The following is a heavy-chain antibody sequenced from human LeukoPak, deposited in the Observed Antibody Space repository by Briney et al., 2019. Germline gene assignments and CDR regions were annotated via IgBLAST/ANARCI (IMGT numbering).Heavy chain of an antibody. Sequence: SGTLSLTCAVSGGSLSSSNWWSWVRPPPGKGLEWIGEIYHSGSTNYNPSLKSRVTISVDTSKNQFSLKLSSVTAADTAVYYCARYAYYDILTGYYRYNWFDPWGQGTLVTVSS. D-gene: IGHD3-9*01. CDR2: IYHSGST. CDR1: GGSLSSSNW. J-gene: IGHJ5*02. V-gene: IGHV4-4*02. CDR3: ARYAYYDILTGYYRYNWFDP.